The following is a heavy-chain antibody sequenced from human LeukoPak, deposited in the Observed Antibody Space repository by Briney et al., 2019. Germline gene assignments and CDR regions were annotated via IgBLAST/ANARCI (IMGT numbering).Heavy chain of an antibody. V-gene: IGHV1-69*06. D-gene: IGHD3-10*01. Sequence: GASVKVSCKASGGTFSSYAISWVRQAPGQGLEWMGGIIPIFGTANYAQKFQGRVTITADKSTSTAYMELSSLRSEDTAVYYCARSEMVRGAIIYSGYYGMDVWGKGTTVTVSS. CDR1: GGTFSSYA. J-gene: IGHJ6*04. CDR3: ARSEMVRGAIIYSGYYGMDV. CDR2: IIPIFGTA.